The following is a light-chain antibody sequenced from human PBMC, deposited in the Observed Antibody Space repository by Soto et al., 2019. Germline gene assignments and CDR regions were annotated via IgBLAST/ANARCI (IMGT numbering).Light chain of an antibody. CDR3: HQYHTAPRT. J-gene: IGKJ1*01. CDR2: WAS. V-gene: IGKV4-1*01. Sequence: DIVMTQPPDSLAVSLGERATINCKSSQSVLYSSNNKNNLAWYQQKPGQPPKLLISWASTRESGVPDRFSGSGSGTDFTLTISSLQAEDVAVYYCHQYHTAPRTFGQGTKVEIK. CDR1: QSVLYSSNNKNN.